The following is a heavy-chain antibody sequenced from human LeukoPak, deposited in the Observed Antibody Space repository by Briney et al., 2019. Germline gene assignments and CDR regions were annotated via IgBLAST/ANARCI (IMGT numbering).Heavy chain of an antibody. Sequence: GGSLRLSRAASGFTFRRYWMNWVRQAPGKGLEWVANIKEDGSEKYYVDSVKGRFTISRDNAKNSLYLQMNSLRAEDTAVYYGARDRGIDFCGQGTLVTVAS. CDR2: IKEDGSEK. CDR3: ARDRGIDF. CDR1: GFTFRRYW. D-gene: IGHD3-10*01. J-gene: IGHJ4*02. V-gene: IGHV3-7*04.